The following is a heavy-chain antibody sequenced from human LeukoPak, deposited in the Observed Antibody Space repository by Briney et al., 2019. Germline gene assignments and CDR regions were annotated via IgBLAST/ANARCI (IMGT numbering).Heavy chain of an antibody. D-gene: IGHD3-16*01. CDR1: SESFSTYY. V-gene: IGHV4-34*01. Sequence: PSETLSLTCAVYSESFSTYYWNWIRQPPGKGLEWIGEINHSGSTTYNPSLKSRVTISVDMSKNQFSLKLSSVTAADTAVYYCARETSQKGAHYMDVWGKGTTVTISS. CDR3: ARETSQKGAHYMDV. J-gene: IGHJ6*03. CDR2: INHSGST.